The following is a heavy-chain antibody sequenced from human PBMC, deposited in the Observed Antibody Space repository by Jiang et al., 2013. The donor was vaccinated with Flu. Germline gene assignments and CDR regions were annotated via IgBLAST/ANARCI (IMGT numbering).Heavy chain of an antibody. V-gene: IGHV3-48*01. CDR3: ARGHYGDYLSDY. CDR2: VSSSSSTI. CDR1: GFTFSSYA. Sequence: EVQLVESGGGLLQPGGSLRLSCAASGFTFSSYAMNWVRQTPGKGLEWVSYVSSSSSTIYYADSVKGRFTISRDNAKNSLYLQMNSLRAEDTAVYYCARGHYGDYLSDYWGQGTLVTV. D-gene: IGHD4-17*01. J-gene: IGHJ4*02.